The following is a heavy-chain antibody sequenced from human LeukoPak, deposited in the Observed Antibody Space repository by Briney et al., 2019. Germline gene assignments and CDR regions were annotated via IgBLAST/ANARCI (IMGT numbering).Heavy chain of an antibody. CDR1: GFTFSSYA. Sequence: PGGSLRLSCAASGFTFSSYAMHWVRQAPGKGLEWVAVISYDGSNKYYADSVKGRFTISRDNSKNTLYLQMNSLRAEDTAVYYCARGGICSSTSCALYYYYGMDVWGQGTTVTVSS. D-gene: IGHD2-2*01. J-gene: IGHJ6*02. CDR2: ISYDGSNK. CDR3: ARGGICSSTSCALYYYYGMDV. V-gene: IGHV3-30*04.